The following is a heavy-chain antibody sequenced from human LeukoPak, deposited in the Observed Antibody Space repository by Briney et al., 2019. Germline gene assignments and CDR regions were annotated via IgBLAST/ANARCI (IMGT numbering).Heavy chain of an antibody. J-gene: IGHJ3*02. CDR1: GGSINNY. CDR2: IYTTGRT. V-gene: IGHV4-4*09. CDR3: AKILGSGVWYGFDI. Sequence: SETLSLTCSVSGGSINNYWSWIRQPPGKGLEWIGYIYTTGRTNCNPSLKGRVTISVDTSKNQFSLKLSSVTAADTAVYYCAKILGSGVWYGFDIWGQGTMVTVSS. D-gene: IGHD7-27*01.